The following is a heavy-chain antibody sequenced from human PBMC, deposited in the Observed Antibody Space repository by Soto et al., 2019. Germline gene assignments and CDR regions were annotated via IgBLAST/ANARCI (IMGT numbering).Heavy chain of an antibody. Sequence: ASVKVSCKASGYTFTSYDINWVRQATGQGLEWMGWMNANNGNTEYSQKFKGRVTITRNTSTSTAYMELSSLRSEDTAVYYCARDLSAYGDYVSFSGMDVWGQGTTVTVSS. J-gene: IGHJ6*02. CDR2: MNANNGNT. D-gene: IGHD4-17*01. CDR3: ARDLSAYGDYVSFSGMDV. V-gene: IGHV1-8*01. CDR1: GYTFTSYD.